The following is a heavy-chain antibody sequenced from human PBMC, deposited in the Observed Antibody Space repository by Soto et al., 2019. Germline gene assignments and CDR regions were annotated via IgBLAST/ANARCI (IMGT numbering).Heavy chain of an antibody. CDR3: AKYRGRVTTSWPFDY. CDR2: IHGGGNSA. J-gene: IGHJ4*02. V-gene: IGHV3-23*01. CDR1: GFTFSGYA. D-gene: IGHD1-26*01. Sequence: EVQLLESGGDFVQPGSSLRLSCAASGFTFSGYAMSWVRQAPGKGLEWVSVIHGGGNSAYYPDSVKARCPIARDNSQNALYMQMSSLRREATAVYYCAKYRGRVTTSWPFDYWGEGTLVSVSS.